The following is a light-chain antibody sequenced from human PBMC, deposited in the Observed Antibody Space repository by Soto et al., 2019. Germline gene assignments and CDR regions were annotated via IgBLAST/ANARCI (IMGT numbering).Light chain of an antibody. V-gene: IGKV1-5*01. Sequence: DIQMTQSPSTLSASVGDGVTITCRASQNISVWLAWYQQRPGKAPKFLIYDASSLETGVPSRFSGSGSGTEFTLTIRILHPDDFETYYCQQYDRPAPTFGQGTKLEIK. CDR1: QNISVW. CDR3: QQYDRPAPT. CDR2: DAS. J-gene: IGKJ2*01.